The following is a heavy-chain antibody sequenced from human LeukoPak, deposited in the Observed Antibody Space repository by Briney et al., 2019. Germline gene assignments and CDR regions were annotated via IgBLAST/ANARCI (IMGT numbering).Heavy chain of an antibody. D-gene: IGHD6-13*01. J-gene: IGHJ4*02. CDR3: AREILSDSSSWYEGGYYFDY. Sequence: PSETPSLTCAVYGESFSTYYWSWIRQPPGKGLEWIGEINHGGSTNYNPSLKSRVTISVDTSKNQFSLKLSSVTAADTAVYYCAREILSDSSSWYEGGYYFDYWGQGTLVTVSS. CDR1: GESFSTYY. CDR2: INHGGST. V-gene: IGHV4-34*01.